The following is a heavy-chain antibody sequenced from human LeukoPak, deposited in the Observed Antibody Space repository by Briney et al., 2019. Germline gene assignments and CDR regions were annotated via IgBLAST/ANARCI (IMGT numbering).Heavy chain of an antibody. D-gene: IGHD4-11*01. V-gene: IGHV4-4*08. J-gene: IGHJ4*02. CDR1: GGSISTYY. Sequence: SETLSLTCSVSGGSISTYYWSWIRQPPGKGLEWNGLEWIGYIHANGDTKYNPSLNSRVTISLDSSRSQLSLNLRSLTAADTALYFCAGYDHSNYLAYWGQGILVTFSS. CDR3: AGYDHSNYLAY. CDR2: IHANGDT.